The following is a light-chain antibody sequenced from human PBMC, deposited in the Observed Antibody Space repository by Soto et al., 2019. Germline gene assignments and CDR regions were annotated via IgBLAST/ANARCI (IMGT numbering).Light chain of an antibody. CDR3: QQYINRWT. Sequence: DIQMTQSPSTLSASVGDRVTITCRASQSISTWLAWYQQKPGKAPKLLIYKASSLESGVPSRFSGSGSGTEFTLTICSLQPDDSATYYCQQYINRWTFGQGTKVEIK. J-gene: IGKJ1*01. CDR2: KAS. CDR1: QSISTW. V-gene: IGKV1-5*03.